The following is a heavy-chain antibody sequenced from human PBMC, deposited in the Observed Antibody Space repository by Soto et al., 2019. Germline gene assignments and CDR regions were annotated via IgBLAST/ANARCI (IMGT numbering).Heavy chain of an antibody. CDR3: GKGGEGRGGGGFDY. CDR2: ISGSGGST. J-gene: IGHJ4*02. V-gene: IGHV3-23*01. CDR1: GFTFSSYA. Sequence: EVQLLESGGGLVQPGGSLRLSCAASGFTFSSYAMSWVRQAPGKGLEWVSAISGSGGSTYYADSVKGRFTISRDNSKNTRLGQRNGVRAEETAVYCCGKGGEGRGGGGFDYWGQGTLVTVSS. D-gene: IGHD3-10*01.